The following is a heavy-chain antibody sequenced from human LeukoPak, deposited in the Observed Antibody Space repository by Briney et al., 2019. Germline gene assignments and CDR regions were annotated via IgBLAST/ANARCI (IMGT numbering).Heavy chain of an antibody. J-gene: IGHJ2*01. CDR1: GFTFSSYA. CDR2: ISGSGGST. D-gene: IGHD3/OR15-3a*01. CDR3: AKDWTGTKPFDL. Sequence: GGSLRLSCAASGFTFSSYAMSWFRQTPVKGLDWVSVISGSGGSTYYADSVKGRFTISRVNSKNTLYLQMNSLRAEDTAVYYCAKDWTGTKPFDLWGRGTLVTVSS. V-gene: IGHV3-23*01.